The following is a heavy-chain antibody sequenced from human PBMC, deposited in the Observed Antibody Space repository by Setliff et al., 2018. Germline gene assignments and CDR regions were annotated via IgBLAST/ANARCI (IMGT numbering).Heavy chain of an antibody. D-gene: IGHD3-10*01. CDR3: ARPGRSNYWDSFDY. V-gene: IGHV3-74*01. CDR2: INGDGRST. J-gene: IGHJ4*02. Sequence: GSLRLSCAASGFTFSNHWMHWVRQTPGKGLVWVSRINGDGRSTNYADSVKGRFTISRDNAKNTLYLQMNSLRPDDTAVYYCARPGRSNYWDSFDYWGQGTLVTVSS. CDR1: GFTFSNHW.